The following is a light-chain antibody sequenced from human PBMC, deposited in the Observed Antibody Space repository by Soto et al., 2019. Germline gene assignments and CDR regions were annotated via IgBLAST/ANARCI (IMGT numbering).Light chain of an antibody. CDR2: DVT. V-gene: IGLV2-14*01. Sequence: QLVLTQPASVSGSPGQSVTISCTGSSSDVGGYNYVSWYQQHPGKAPKLMIYDVTTRPSGVSNRFSGSTSGNTASLAISGLQAEDEADYYCSSYTSSNTLLFGGGTKLTVL. CDR3: SSYTSSNTLL. CDR1: SSDVGGYNY. J-gene: IGLJ2*01.